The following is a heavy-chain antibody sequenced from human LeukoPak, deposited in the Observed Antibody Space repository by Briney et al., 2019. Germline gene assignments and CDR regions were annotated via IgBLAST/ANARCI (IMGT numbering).Heavy chain of an antibody. CDR2: ISSSSSTI. CDR1: GFTFSSYS. D-gene: IGHD3-10*01. J-gene: IGHJ4*02. V-gene: IGHV3-48*04. Sequence: PGGSLRLSCAASGFTFSSYSMNWVRQAPGKGLEWVSYISSSSSTIYYADSVKGRFTISRDNAKNSLYLQMNSLRAEDTAVYYCARGGSYYYGSGRDFDYWGQGTLVTVSS. CDR3: ARGGSYYYGSGRDFDY.